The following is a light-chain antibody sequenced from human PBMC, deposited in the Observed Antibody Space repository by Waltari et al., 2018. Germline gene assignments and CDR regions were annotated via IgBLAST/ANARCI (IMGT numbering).Light chain of an antibody. CDR2: KVS. CDR3: GQGTKVPYS. CDR1: QSFVHSDGNTY. J-gene: IGKJ2*03. V-gene: IGKV2-30*02. Sequence: DVVMTQSPLSLPITPGQPVSISCRSSQSFVHSDGNTYLSWYQQKPGQPPRLLIYKVSNRDSGVPDRFSGSGAGTDFTLKISRVEAEDVGVYYCGQGTKVPYSFGQGTKVEIK.